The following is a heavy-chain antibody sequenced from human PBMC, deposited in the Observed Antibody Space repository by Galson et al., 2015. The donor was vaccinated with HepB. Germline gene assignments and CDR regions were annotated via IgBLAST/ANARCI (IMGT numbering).Heavy chain of an antibody. J-gene: IGHJ5*02. CDR1: GFSLSTSGVG. CDR2: IYWDDDT. Sequence: PALVKPTQTLTLTCTFSGFSLSTSGVGVGWIRQPPGKALEWLALIYWDDDTRYSPSLKSKLTITKDTSKNQVVLTMTNMDPVDTATYYCAHRPVTTWPGNRWFDPWGQGTLVTVSS. D-gene: IGHD4-17*01. V-gene: IGHV2-5*02. CDR3: AHRPVTTWPGNRWFDP.